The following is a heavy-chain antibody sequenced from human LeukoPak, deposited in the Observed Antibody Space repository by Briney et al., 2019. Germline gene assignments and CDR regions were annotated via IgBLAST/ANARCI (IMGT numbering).Heavy chain of an antibody. V-gene: IGHV3-74*01. CDR2: INSDGNST. J-gene: IGHJ4*02. D-gene: IGHD3-10*01. Sequence: GGSLRLSCVASGFTFSTYWMHWVRQAPGKGLVWVSRINSDGNSTSYADSVKGRFTISRDNAKNTLYVQMNSLRAEDTAVYYCARSGRGLYYFDYWGQGALVTVSS. CDR1: GFTFSTYW. CDR3: ARSGRGLYYFDY.